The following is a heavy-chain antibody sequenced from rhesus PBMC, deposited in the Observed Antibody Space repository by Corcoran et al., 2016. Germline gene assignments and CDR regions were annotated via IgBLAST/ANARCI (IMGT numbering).Heavy chain of an antibody. CDR3: ARRDNVYYFDY. J-gene: IGHJ4*01. CDR1: GASISSYW. CDR2: INGNSGNT. Sequence: QVQLQESGPGLVKPSETLSLTCAVSGASISSYWWSWIRQPPGKGLEWIGEINGNSGNTYYKPPRKSRDTISQEAAKNQFSLKLRSVTAADTAVYYWARRDNVYYFDYWGQGVLVTVSS. D-gene: IGHD1-20*01. V-gene: IGHV4-80*01.